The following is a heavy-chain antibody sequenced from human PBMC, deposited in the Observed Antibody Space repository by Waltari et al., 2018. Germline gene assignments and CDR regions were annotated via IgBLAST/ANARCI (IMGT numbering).Heavy chain of an antibody. J-gene: IGHJ4*02. V-gene: IGHV3-49*04. CDR2: IRSKAYGGTP. CDR3: TTQSTFLSWNY. Sequence: EVQLVESGGGLAQPGRSLRLSCPTSGPVFRSFSTSWVRQAPGKGLEWVGFIRSKAYGGTPKYAASVRDRFTISRDDSKNIAYLEINSLKTEDTAMYFCTTQSTFLSWNYWGQGTLVTVSS. D-gene: IGHD3-3*01. CDR1: GPVFRSFS.